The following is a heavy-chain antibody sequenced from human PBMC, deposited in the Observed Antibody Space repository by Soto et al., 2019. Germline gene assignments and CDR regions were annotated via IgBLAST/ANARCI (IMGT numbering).Heavy chain of an antibody. J-gene: IGHJ3*01. Sequence: EVQLVESGGGLVQPGESLRLSCAASGFTFYNYWMAWVRQAPGKGLEWVANLKQDGSDKYYVDSVKGRFTISRDNAKNSLYLQMNSLRAEDTAVYYCARSLGWRDAYDVWGQGTRVTVSS. V-gene: IGHV3-7*01. D-gene: IGHD6-19*01. CDR2: LKQDGSDK. CDR3: ARSLGWRDAYDV. CDR1: GFTFYNYW.